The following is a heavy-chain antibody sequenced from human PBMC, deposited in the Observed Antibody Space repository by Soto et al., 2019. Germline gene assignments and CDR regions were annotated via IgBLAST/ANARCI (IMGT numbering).Heavy chain of an antibody. CDR2: IIPIVETP. CDR3: ARLSRPNYYDTSGFFKDNWFDP. V-gene: IGHV1-69*13. Sequence: SVKVSCKASGCTFNSYDINWVRQAPGQGLEWMGGIIPIVETPKYAQKFQGRVTITADESTNTVYMELSSLRSEDTAMYYCARLSRPNYYDTSGFFKDNWFDPWGQGTLVTVSS. D-gene: IGHD3-22*01. J-gene: IGHJ5*02. CDR1: GCTFNSYD.